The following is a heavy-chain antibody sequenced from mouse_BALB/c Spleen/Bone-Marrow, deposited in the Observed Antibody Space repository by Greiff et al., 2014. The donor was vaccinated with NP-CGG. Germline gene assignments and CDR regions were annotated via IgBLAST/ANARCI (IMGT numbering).Heavy chain of an antibody. Sequence: EVQLQQSGAELVKPGASVKLSCTASGFNIKDTYMNWVKQRPEQGLEWIGRIETANGNTKYDPKFQGKATITTDTSSNTAYLQLSILTSEATAVYYGARGKGIYLGFAYWGQGTLVTVSA. CDR3: ARGKGIYLGFAY. V-gene: IGHV14-3*02. CDR2: IETANGNT. J-gene: IGHJ3*01. CDR1: GFNIKDTY. D-gene: IGHD2-1*01.